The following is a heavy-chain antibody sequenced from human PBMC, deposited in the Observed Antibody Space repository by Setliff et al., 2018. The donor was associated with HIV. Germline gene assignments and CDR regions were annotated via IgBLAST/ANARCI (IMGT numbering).Heavy chain of an antibody. Sequence: PSETLSLTCAVYGGSFSGYYWSWVRKPPGKGLEGIGEINHSGSTNSNPSLKSRVTISADTSKTQFSLKLTSVTAADTAVYSCARGRMGYYGSGSYLPWGQGMLVTVSS. D-gene: IGHD3-10*01. J-gene: IGHJ5*02. CDR3: ARGRMGYYGSGSYLP. V-gene: IGHV4-34*01. CDR1: GGSFSGYY. CDR2: INHSGST.